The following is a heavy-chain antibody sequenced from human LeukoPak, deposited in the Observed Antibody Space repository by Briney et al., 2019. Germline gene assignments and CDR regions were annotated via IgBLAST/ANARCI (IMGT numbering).Heavy chain of an antibody. CDR3: ARGHYDLGP. Sequence: ASETLSLTCTVSGASINSNFWSWVRQSPGKGLEWIAYIYYSGEINYNPSLRSRVTISLDASKNQVFLKMTYVTAADTAVYYCARGHYDLGPWGQGTLVTVSS. J-gene: IGHJ5*02. V-gene: IGHV4-59*01. CDR2: IYYSGEI. D-gene: IGHD3-22*01. CDR1: GASINSNF.